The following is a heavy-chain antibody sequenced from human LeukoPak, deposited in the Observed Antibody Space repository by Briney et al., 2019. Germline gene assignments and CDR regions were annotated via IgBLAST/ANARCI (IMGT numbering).Heavy chain of an antibody. CDR2: IRGDTGDT. D-gene: IGHD1-1*01. J-gene: IGHJ4*02. Sequence: ASVTVSCKTSGYMVSDYYMRWVRQAPGQGLEWMGWIRGDTGDTDSPQKFKGRVTMTRDTATNTAYMQLSRLTSEDTAIYFCARVRDNACDYWGQGTLVTVSS. CDR3: ARVRDNACDY. V-gene: IGHV1-2*02. CDR1: GYMVSDYY.